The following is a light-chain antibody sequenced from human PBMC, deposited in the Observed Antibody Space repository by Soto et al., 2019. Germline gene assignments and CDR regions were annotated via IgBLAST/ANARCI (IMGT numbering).Light chain of an antibody. Sequence: QSALTQPPSVSGSPGQSITVSCTGTTSDVGSYDYVSWHQQHPGKAPKLMISEGTNRPSGVSNRFSGSKSGNTASLTISGLQAEDEADYYCSSYTSSSTWVFGGGTKVTVL. CDR1: TSDVGSYDY. CDR3: SSYTSSSTWV. CDR2: EGT. J-gene: IGLJ3*02. V-gene: IGLV2-14*01.